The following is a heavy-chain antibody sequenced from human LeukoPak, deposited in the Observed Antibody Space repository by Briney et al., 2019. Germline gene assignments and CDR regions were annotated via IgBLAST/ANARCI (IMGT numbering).Heavy chain of an antibody. CDR2: IYYCGTT. V-gene: IGHV4-59*01. D-gene: IGHD2-15*01. Sequence: SETLSLTCSVSGGSISPYYWSWIRQPPGTGLEWIGYIYYCGTTNYNPSLQSRVTISVATSKNQFSLKLSSVTAADTALYYCARDRASAGGFDYWGQGTLVTVSS. J-gene: IGHJ4*02. CDR1: GGSISPYY. CDR3: ARDRASAGGFDY.